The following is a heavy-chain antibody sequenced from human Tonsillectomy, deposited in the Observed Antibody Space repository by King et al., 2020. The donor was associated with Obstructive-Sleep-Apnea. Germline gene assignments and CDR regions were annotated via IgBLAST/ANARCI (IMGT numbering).Heavy chain of an antibody. CDR3: AKERGSGSGSSAL. D-gene: IGHD3-10*01. J-gene: IGHJ4*02. CDR2: ISGSGGST. CDR1: GFTFSSYA. V-gene: IGHV3-23*04. Sequence: VQLVESGGGVVQPGGSLRLSCAASGFTFSSYAMSGVRQAAGKGLEWVSAISGSGGSTYYADPVRDRFTISRDNSKNKLYLQRSSLRAEDTAVYYCAKERGSGSGSSALWGQGTLLTVSP.